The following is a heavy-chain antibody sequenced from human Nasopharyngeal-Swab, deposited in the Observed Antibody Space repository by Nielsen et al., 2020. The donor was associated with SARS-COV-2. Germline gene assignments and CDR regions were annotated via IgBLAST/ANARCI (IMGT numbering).Heavy chain of an antibody. CDR1: GGSISSSSYY. Sequence: SETLPLTCTVSGGSISSSSYYWGWIRQPPGKGLEWIGSIYYSGSTYYNPSLKSRVTISVDTSKNQFSLKLSSVTAADTAVYYCATFDYYDSSWGQGTLVTVSS. J-gene: IGHJ4*02. D-gene: IGHD3-22*01. V-gene: IGHV4-39*01. CDR2: IYYSGST. CDR3: ATFDYYDSS.